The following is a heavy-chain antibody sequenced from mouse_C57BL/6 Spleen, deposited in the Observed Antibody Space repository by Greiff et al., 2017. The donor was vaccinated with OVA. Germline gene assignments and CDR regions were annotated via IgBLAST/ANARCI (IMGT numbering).Heavy chain of an antibody. Sequence: QVQLQQPGAELVRPGSSVKLSCKASGYTFTSYWMHWVKQRPIQGLEWIGNIDPSDSETHYNQKFKDKATLTVDKSSSTAYMQLSSLTSEDSAVYYCARPLTAQAFYAIDYWGQGTSVTVSS. J-gene: IGHJ4*01. CDR3: ARPLTAQAFYAIDY. D-gene: IGHD3-2*02. V-gene: IGHV1-52*01. CDR2: IDPSDSET. CDR1: GYTFTSYW.